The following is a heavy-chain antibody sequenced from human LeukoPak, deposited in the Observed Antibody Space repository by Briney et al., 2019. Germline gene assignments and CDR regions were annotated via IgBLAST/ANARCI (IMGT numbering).Heavy chain of an antibody. D-gene: IGHD3-9*01. J-gene: IGHJ6*03. CDR3: ARGLRYFDWLSHYYNYYYMDV. CDR1: GGSISSSSYY. Sequence: SETLSLTCTVSGGSISSSSYYWGWIRQPPGKGLEWIGSIYYSGSTYYNPSLKSRVTISVDTSKNQFSLKLSSVTAADTAVYYCARGLRYFDWLSHYYNYYYMDVWGKGTTVTVSS. CDR2: IYYSGST. V-gene: IGHV4-39*01.